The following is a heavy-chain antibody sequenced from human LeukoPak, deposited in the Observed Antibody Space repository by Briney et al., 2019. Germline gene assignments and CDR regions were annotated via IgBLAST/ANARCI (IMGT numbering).Heavy chain of an antibody. J-gene: IGHJ4*02. V-gene: IGHV2-5*01. D-gene: IGHD4-17*01. Sequence: SGPTLVNPTQTLTLTCTFSGFSLSTTGVGVGWIRQPPGKAPEWLALICWNEDKRYSPSLKSRLTISKDTSKNQVVLTMTNMDPVDTATYYCARRPTARQYGDYFDYWGQGTLVTVSS. CDR3: ARRPTARQYGDYFDY. CDR2: ICWNEDK. CDR1: GFSLSTTGVG.